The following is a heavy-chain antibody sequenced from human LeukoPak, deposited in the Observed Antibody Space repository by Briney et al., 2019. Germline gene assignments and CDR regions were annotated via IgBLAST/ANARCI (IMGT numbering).Heavy chain of an antibody. D-gene: IGHD3-10*01. J-gene: IGHJ3*02. CDR2: ISVYNGNT. CDR3: ARLWSLHDAFDI. Sequence: ASVKVSCKASGYTFTRDGISWVRQAPGQGVEWMGCISVYNGNTTYAQKLEGRVSMTTDTSTSTAYMELRSLRSDDTAVYYCARLWSLHDAFDIWGQGTMVTVSS. V-gene: IGHV1-18*01. CDR1: GYTFTRDG.